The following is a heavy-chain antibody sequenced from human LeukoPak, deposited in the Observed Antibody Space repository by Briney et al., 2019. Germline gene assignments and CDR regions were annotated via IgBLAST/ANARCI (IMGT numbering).Heavy chain of an antibody. CDR1: GYTFTSYG. CDR2: ISAYNGNT. D-gene: IGHD6-19*01. J-gene: IGHJ3*02. V-gene: IGHV1-18*01. CDR3: ARVGSSSGWYGDAFDI. Sequence: ASVKVSCKASGYTFTSYGISWVRQAPGQGLEWMGWISAYNGNTNYAQKLQGRVTMTTDTSTSTAYMELRSLRSDDTAVYYCARVGSSSGWYGDAFDIWGQGTMVTVSS.